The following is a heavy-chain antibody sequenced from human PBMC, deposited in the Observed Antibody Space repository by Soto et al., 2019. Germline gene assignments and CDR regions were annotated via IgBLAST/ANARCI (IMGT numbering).Heavy chain of an antibody. D-gene: IGHD3-22*01. CDR1: GFTFSSYS. V-gene: IGHV3-48*02. CDR2: ISSSSSTI. Sequence: GGSLRLSCAASGFTFSSYSMNWVRQAPGKGLEWVSYISSSSSTIYYADSVKGRFTISRDNAKNSLYLQMNSLRDEDTAVYYCARDLYDSSGYYYGWGYYGMDVWGQGTTVTVSS. CDR3: ARDLYDSSGYYYGWGYYGMDV. J-gene: IGHJ6*02.